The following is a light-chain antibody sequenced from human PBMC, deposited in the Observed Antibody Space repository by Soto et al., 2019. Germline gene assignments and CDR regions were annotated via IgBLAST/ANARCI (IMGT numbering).Light chain of an antibody. CDR1: SNDVGSYNL. CDR3: CSYAGSNYYV. CDR2: EGS. V-gene: IGLV2-23*01. Sequence: QSVLTQPASVSGSPGQSITISCTGTSNDVGSYNLVSWYQHHPGKAPKLMIFEGSKRPSGVSNRLSGSKSGNTASLTISGLQAEDEADFYCCSYAGSNYYVFGTGTKLTVL. J-gene: IGLJ1*01.